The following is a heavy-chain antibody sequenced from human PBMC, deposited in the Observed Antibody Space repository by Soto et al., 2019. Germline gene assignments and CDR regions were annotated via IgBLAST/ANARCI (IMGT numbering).Heavy chain of an antibody. CDR1: GYTSTNYA. V-gene: IGHV1-3*01. J-gene: IGHJ3*02. CDR3: ARAGYCSSTSCSDAFDI. CDR2: INAGNGNT. D-gene: IGHD2-2*01. Sequence: QVQLVQSGAEVKKPGASVKVSCKASGYTSTNYAMHWVRQAPGQRLEGMGWINAGNGNTQFSQKFQGRVTITRDTSASAAYMELSSLRSEDTAVYYGARAGYCSSTSCSDAFDIWGQGTMVTVS.